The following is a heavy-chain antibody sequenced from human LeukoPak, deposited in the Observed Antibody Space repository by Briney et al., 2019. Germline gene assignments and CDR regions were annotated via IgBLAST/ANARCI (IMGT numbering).Heavy chain of an antibody. V-gene: IGHV2-5*01. CDR1: GFSLSTSGVG. Sequence: FGPTLVNPTQTLTLTTFSGFSLSTSGVGVGWIRQPPGKALEWLVFIYWNDDKRYSPSLKSRLTITKDTSKNQVVLTMSNMDPVDTATYYCAHRARYSSGWYYFDYWGQGTLVTVSS. J-gene: IGHJ4*02. CDR3: AHRARYSSGWYYFDY. D-gene: IGHD6-19*01. CDR2: IYWNDDK.